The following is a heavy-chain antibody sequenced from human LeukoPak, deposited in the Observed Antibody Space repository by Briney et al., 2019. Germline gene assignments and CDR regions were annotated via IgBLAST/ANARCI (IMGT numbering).Heavy chain of an antibody. V-gene: IGHV3-21*01. CDR1: GFTFSSYS. CDR3: ARGSTVPGY. D-gene: IGHD4-17*01. J-gene: IGHJ4*02. CDR2: ISSSSSYT. Sequence: GGSLRLSCAASGFTFSSYSMNWVRQAPGKGLEWVSSISSSSSYTYYADSVKGRFTISRDNAKNSLYLQMNSLRAEDTAVYYCARGSTVPGYWGQGTLVTVSS.